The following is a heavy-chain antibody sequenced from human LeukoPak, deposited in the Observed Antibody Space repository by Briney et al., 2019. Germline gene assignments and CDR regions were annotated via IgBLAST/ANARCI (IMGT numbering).Heavy chain of an antibody. CDR2: IYHSGST. Sequence: SQTLSLTCAVSGGSISSGGYSWSWIRQPPGKGLEWIGYIYHSGSTYYNPSLKSRVTISVDTSKNQFSLKLSSVTAADTAVYYCARQDPSNNWFDPWGQGTLVTVSS. CDR1: GGSISSGGYS. J-gene: IGHJ5*02. CDR3: ARQDPSNNWFDP. V-gene: IGHV4-30-2*03.